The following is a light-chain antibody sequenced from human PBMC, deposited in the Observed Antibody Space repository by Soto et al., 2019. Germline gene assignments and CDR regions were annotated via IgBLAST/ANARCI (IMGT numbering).Light chain of an antibody. J-gene: IGLJ1*01. CDR3: CSYTTSNTRQIV. CDR1: SRDVGGYNY. CDR2: DVT. V-gene: IGLV2-14*01. Sequence: QCVLNQPASGSGSPGEGRTISCTGNSRDVGGYNYVSWYQQQPGKAPKFMIYDVTNRPSGVSNRFSGSKSGNTASLTISGLQAEDEADYYCCSYTTSNTRQIVFGTGTKVTVL.